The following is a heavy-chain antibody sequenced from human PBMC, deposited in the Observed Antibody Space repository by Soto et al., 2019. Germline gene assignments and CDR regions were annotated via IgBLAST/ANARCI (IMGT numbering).Heavy chain of an antibody. D-gene: IGHD1-1*01. CDR1: EFSLSRGSY. CDR3: AERRNPKAF. V-gene: IGHV4-38-2*02. Sequence: SGTPSITCTVSEFSLSRGSYWDSARHPPRKGLEWIGAIYHSGTTYFNPSLKSRVTMTIYASKNQFSVSLASVAAADSVMYYCAERRNPKAFRGRGSFVT. J-gene: IGHJ4*02. CDR2: IYHSGTT.